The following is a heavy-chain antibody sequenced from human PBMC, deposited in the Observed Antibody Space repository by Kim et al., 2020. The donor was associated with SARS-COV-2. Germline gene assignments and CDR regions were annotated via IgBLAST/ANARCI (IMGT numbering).Heavy chain of an antibody. D-gene: IGHD3-22*01. V-gene: IGHV3-21*01. Sequence: GGSLRRSCAASGFTFSSYSMNWVRQAPGKGLEWVSSISSSSSYIYYADSVKGRFTISRDNAKNSLYLQMNSLRAEDTAVYYCASFYDSSGYYYGGYYYYYGMDXXGQGTTGTVSS. J-gene: IGHJ6*02. CDR1: GFTFSSYS. CDR3: ASFYDSSGYYYGGYYYYYGMDX. CDR2: ISSSSSYI.